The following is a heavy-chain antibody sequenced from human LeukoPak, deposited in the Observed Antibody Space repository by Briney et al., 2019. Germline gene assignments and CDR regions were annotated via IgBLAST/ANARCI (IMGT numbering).Heavy chain of an antibody. CDR2: IYYSGNT. CDR3: AKTYYYDPFDF. D-gene: IGHD3-22*01. Sequence: SETLSLTCTVSGGSISNSGYYWGWIRQPPGKRLEWIGNIYYSGNTYYNPSLKSRVTISVDTSKNQFSLKLSSVTAADTAVYYCAKTYYYDPFDFWGQGTLVTVSS. J-gene: IGHJ4*02. CDR1: GGSISNSGYY. V-gene: IGHV4-39*01.